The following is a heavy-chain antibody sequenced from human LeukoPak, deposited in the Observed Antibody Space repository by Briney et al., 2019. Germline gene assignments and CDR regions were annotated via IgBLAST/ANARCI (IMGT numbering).Heavy chain of an antibody. V-gene: IGHV1-18*04. Sequence: EASVKVSCKASGYTFTSYYMHWVRQAPGQGLEWMGWISAYNGNTSYAQKLQGRVTMTTDTSTSTAYMELRSLRSDDTAVYYCARAVAGTSDYWGQGTLVTVSS. CDR3: ARAVAGTSDY. CDR1: GYTFTSYY. D-gene: IGHD6-19*01. CDR2: ISAYNGNT. J-gene: IGHJ4*02.